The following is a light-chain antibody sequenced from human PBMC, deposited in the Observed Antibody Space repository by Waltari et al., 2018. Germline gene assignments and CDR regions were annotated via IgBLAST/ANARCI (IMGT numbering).Light chain of an antibody. Sequence: QSVLTQPPSVSGAPGQRVTISCTGSASHIGAGYDVHWYQQLPGTAPKLLIYGNTNRPSGVPDRFSGSKSGTSGSLAITGLQAEDEAYYYCQSYDRSLTGSWVFGGGTKLTVL. J-gene: IGLJ3*02. V-gene: IGLV1-40*01. CDR3: QSYDRSLTGSWV. CDR2: GNT. CDR1: ASHIGAGYD.